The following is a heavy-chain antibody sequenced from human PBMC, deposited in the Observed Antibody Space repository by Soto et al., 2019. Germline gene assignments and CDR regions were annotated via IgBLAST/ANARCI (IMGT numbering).Heavy chain of an antibody. CDR3: ARVPTP. V-gene: IGHV4-30-2*01. CDR1: GGSISSGGYS. Sequence: QLQLQESGSGLVKPSQTLSLTCAVSGGSISSGGYSWSWIRQPPGKGLGWIGYIYHSGSTYYNPPLQSGXTIAEDRSKNQFSLKLSSVTAADTAVYYCARVPTPWGQGTLVTVSS. J-gene: IGHJ5*02. CDR2: IYHSGST.